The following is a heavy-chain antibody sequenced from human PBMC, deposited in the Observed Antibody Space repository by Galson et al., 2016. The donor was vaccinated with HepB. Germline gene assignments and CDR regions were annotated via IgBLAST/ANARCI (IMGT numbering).Heavy chain of an antibody. CDR2: IYPGDSHT. CDR1: GDSFTRYW. J-gene: IGHJ4*02. Sequence: QSGAEVKKPGESLKISCKGSGDSFTRYWIGWVRQMPGKGLEWMGIIYPGDSHTIYSPTLQGQVTISADKSVSTVYLQWSSLKASDTANYYCAKRVGGVVGDYYFDYWGQGTLVTVSS. V-gene: IGHV5-51*01. CDR3: AKRVGGVVGDYYFDY. D-gene: IGHD2-21*02.